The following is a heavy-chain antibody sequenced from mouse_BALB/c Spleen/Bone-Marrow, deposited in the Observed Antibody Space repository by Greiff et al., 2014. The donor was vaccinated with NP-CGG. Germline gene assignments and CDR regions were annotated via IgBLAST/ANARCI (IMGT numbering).Heavy chain of an antibody. CDR1: GFSLTNYG. V-gene: IGHV2-9*02. CDR3: ARITTATGAMDY. D-gene: IGHD1-2*01. CDR2: IWADGST. Sequence: VKLMESGSGLVAPSQSLSITCTVSGFSLTNYGVHWVRQPPGKGLEWLGVIWADGSTNYNSALMSRLSISKDNSKSQVFFKMNSLQTDDTAMYYCARITTATGAMDYWGQGTSVTVSS. J-gene: IGHJ4*01.